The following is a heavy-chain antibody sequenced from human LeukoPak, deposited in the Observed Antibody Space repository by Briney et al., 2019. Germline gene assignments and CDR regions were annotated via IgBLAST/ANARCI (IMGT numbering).Heavy chain of an antibody. V-gene: IGHV4-34*01. CDR3: ARGRTPNNNDYGDY. CDR1: GGSFSGYY. CDR2: INHSGST. Sequence: SETLSLTCAVYGGSFSGYYWSWIRQPPGKGLEWIGEINHSGSTNYSPSLKSRVTISVDTSKNQFSLKLTSVTAADTAVYYCARGRTPNNNDYGDYWGQGTLVTVSS. D-gene: IGHD1/OR15-1a*01. J-gene: IGHJ4*02.